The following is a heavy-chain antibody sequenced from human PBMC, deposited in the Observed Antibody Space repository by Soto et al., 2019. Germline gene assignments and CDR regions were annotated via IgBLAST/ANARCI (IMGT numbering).Heavy chain of an antibody. CDR1: GFTFDDYA. CDR3: ATGPYGDYWYFEL. V-gene: IGHV3-9*01. D-gene: IGHD4-17*01. CDR2: ISWNSGSI. J-gene: IGHJ2*01. Sequence: EVQLVESGGGLVQPGRSLRLSCAASGFTFDDYAMHWVRQAPGKGLEWVSGISWNSGSIGYADSVKGRFTISRDNAKNSRYLQMNSLRAEDTALYYFATGPYGDYWYFELWGRGTLFTVAS.